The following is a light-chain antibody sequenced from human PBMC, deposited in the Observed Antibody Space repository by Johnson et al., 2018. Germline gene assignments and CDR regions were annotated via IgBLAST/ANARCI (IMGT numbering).Light chain of an antibody. CDR3: GTWDSSLSAGEV. Sequence: QSVLTQPPSVSAAPGQKVTISCSGSSSNIGNNYVSWYQQLPGTAPKLLIYENNKRPSGIPDRFSGSKSGTSATLGITGLQTGDDADYYCGTWDSSLSAGEVFGTGIKFTVL. J-gene: IGLJ1*01. CDR2: ENN. CDR1: SSNIGNNY. V-gene: IGLV1-51*02.